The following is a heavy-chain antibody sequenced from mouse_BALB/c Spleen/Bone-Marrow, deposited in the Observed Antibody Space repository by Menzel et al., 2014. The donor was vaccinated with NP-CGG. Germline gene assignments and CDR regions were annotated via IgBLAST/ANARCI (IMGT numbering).Heavy chain of an antibody. Sequence: VQLQQSGAEFVKPGASAKLSCTASGFNIKDTYMDWVKQRPEQGLEWIGRIDPANGNTKYDPKFQGKATITADTSSNTAYLQLSSLTSEDTAVYYCGRGFTDFDYWGQGTTLTVSS. V-gene: IGHV14-3*02. CDR1: GFNIKDTY. J-gene: IGHJ2*01. CDR3: GRGFTDFDY. CDR2: IDPANGNT.